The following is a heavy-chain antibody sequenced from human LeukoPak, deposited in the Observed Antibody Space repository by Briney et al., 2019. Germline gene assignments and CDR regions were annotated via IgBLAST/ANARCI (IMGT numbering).Heavy chain of an antibody. CDR3: AKTRPIAAAGTHFDY. V-gene: IGHV3-11*01. CDR1: GFTFSDYY. D-gene: IGHD6-13*01. J-gene: IGHJ4*02. Sequence: GGSLRLSCAASGFTFSDYYMSWIRQAPGKGLERVSYISSSGSTIYYADSVKGRFTISRDNAKNSLYLQMNSLRAEDTAVYYCAKTRPIAAAGTHFDYWGQGTLVTVSS. CDR2: ISSSGSTI.